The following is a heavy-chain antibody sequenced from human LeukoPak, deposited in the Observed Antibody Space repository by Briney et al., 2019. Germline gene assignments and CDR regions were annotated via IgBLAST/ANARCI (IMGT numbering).Heavy chain of an antibody. CDR2: ISSSSTI. D-gene: IGHD3-22*01. V-gene: IGHV3-48*01. J-gene: IGHJ4*02. CDR1: GFTFSSYS. Sequence: GGSLRLSCAASGFTFSSYSMNWVRQAPGKGLEWVSYISSSSTIYYADSVKGRFTISRDNAKNSLYLQMNSLRAEDTAVYYCAKLVVVRGYFDYWGQGTLVTVSS. CDR3: AKLVVVRGYFDY.